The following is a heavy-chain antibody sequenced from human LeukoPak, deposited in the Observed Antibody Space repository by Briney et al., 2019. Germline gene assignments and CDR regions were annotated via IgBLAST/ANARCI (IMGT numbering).Heavy chain of an antibody. Sequence: SETLSLTCTVSGGSISSSSYYWGWIRQPPGKGREWIVSIYYSGSTYDNPSLKSRVTISVDTSKHQFSLKLSSVTAADTAVYYCARQANYDSSGYPFDYWGQGTLVTVSS. CDR3: ARQANYDSSGYPFDY. J-gene: IGHJ4*02. CDR1: GGSISSSSYY. V-gene: IGHV4-39*01. D-gene: IGHD3-22*01. CDR2: IYYSGST.